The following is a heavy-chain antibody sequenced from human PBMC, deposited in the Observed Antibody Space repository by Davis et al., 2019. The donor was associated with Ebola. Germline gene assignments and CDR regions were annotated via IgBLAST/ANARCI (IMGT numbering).Heavy chain of an antibody. CDR2: IRGDGTI. V-gene: IGHV3-69-1*01. D-gene: IGHD2-15*01. CDR1: GFTFNDYP. Sequence: GGSLRLSCAASGFTFNDYPMNWVRQAPGKGLEWISHIRGDGTISYSDSVKGRLTISRDNAKNSLYLQMNSLRDEDTAVYYCARRAYCSGGSCYYNDYWGQGTLVTVSS. CDR3: ARRAYCSGGSCYYNDY. J-gene: IGHJ4*02.